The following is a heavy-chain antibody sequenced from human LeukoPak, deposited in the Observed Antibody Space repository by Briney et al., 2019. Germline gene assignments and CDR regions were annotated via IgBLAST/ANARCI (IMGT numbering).Heavy chain of an antibody. D-gene: IGHD1-26*01. CDR2: ISGSGGST. Sequence: GGSLRLSCAASGFTFSSYAMSWVRQAPGKGLEWVSGISGSGGSTYYADSVKGRFTISRDNFKNTLYLQVNSLRAEDTAVYYCAKSSGNYYRSWFGPWGQGTLVTVSS. CDR1: GFTFSSYA. V-gene: IGHV3-23*01. J-gene: IGHJ5*02. CDR3: AKSSGNYYRSWFGP.